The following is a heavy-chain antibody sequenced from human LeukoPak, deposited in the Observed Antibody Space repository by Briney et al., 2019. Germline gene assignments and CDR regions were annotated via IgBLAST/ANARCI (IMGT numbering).Heavy chain of an antibody. D-gene: IGHD3-10*01. CDR1: GFTFSSYW. CDR3: AWRNYYGSGSYPYFDY. Sequence: GGSLRLSCAASGFTFSSYWMSWVRQAPGKGLEWVANIKQDGSEKYYVDSVKGRFTISRDNAKNSLYLQMNSLRAEDTAVYYCAWRNYYGSGSYPYFDYWGQGTLVTVSS. V-gene: IGHV3-7*01. CDR2: IKQDGSEK. J-gene: IGHJ4*02.